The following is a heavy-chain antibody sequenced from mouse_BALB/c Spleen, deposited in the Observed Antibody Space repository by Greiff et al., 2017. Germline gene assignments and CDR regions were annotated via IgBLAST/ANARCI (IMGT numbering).Heavy chain of an antibody. D-gene: IGHD2-1*01. J-gene: IGHJ3*01. CDR3: ASPYGNYPLAWFAY. V-gene: IGHV3-6*02. CDR1: GYSITSGYY. CDR2: ISYDGSN. Sequence: EVQRVESGPGLVKPSQSLSLTCSVTGYSITSGYYWNWIRQFPGNKLEWMGYISYDGSNNYNPSLKNRISITRDTSKNQFFLKLNSVTTEDTATYYCASPYGNYPLAWFAYWGQGTLVTVSA.